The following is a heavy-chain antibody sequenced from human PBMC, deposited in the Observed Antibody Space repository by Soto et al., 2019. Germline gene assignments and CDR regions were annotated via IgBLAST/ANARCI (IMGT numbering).Heavy chain of an antibody. CDR1: GGSFSGYY. CDR3: ARGPYGSGIRSPYYNYYMDV. CDR2: IGHSGST. D-gene: IGHD3-10*01. Sequence: QVQLQQWGAGLLKPSETLSLTCALYGGSFSGYYWSWIRQPPGKGLEWIGEIGHSGSTNYNPSLKSRVTISLDTSKAQFSLRLIAVTAADTAVYYCARGPYGSGIRSPYYNYYMDVWGKGTTVTVSS. V-gene: IGHV4-34*01. J-gene: IGHJ6*03.